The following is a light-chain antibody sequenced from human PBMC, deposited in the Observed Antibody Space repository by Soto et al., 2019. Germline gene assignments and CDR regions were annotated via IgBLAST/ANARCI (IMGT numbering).Light chain of an antibody. Sequence: EILMTQSPATLSMSPGERATVSCRASQHVSSNLAWYQQKPGQAPRLLIYGAATRATGIPARFSGRGSGTQFPLTISSLQSEDFAVYYCQQYDAWTWTFGQGTQVEIK. V-gene: IGKV3-15*01. CDR2: GAA. CDR1: QHVSSN. J-gene: IGKJ1*01. CDR3: QQYDAWTWT.